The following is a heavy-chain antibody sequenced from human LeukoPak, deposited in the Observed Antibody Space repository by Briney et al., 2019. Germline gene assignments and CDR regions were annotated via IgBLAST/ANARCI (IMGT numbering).Heavy chain of an antibody. V-gene: IGHV3-30*04. D-gene: IGHD3-10*01. CDR3: ARDHTRITMVRGVIATPMDV. CDR2: ISYDGSNK. CDR1: GGTFSSYA. Sequence: SCKASGGTFSSYAMHWVRQAPGKGLEWVAVISYDGSNKYYADSVKGRFTISRDNSKNTLYLQMNSLRAEDTAVYYCARDHTRITMVRGVIATPMDVWGKGTTVTVSS. J-gene: IGHJ6*03.